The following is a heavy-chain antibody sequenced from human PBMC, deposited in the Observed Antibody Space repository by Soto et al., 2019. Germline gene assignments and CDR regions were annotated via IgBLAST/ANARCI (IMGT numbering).Heavy chain of an antibody. D-gene: IGHD1-26*01. V-gene: IGHV1-18*01. Sequence: ASVKVCCKASGYPFTSYGISWVSQAPGQGLEWVAWISAYNGNRDTAQKFQGRVTMTLDTATDTAHMELGDLTSADTAVYYCARGRIVASIHDAFEIWGQGTKVTVSS. CDR2: ISAYNGNR. CDR3: ARGRIVASIHDAFEI. J-gene: IGHJ3*02. CDR1: GYPFTSYG.